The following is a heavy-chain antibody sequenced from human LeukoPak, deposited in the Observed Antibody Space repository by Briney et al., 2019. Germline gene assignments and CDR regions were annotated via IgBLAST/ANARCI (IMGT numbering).Heavy chain of an antibody. CDR2: ISGSGGST. J-gene: IGHJ4*02. Sequence: GGPLRLSCAASGFTFSSYAMSWVRQAPGKGLEWVSAISGSGGSTYYADSVKGRFTISRDNSKNTLYLQMNSLRAEDTAVYYCARKAENYGGEFDYWGQGTLVTVSS. CDR1: GFTFSSYA. D-gene: IGHD4-23*01. CDR3: ARKAENYGGEFDY. V-gene: IGHV3-23*01.